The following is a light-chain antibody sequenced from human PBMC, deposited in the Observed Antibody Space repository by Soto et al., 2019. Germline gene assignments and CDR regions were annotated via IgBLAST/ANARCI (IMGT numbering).Light chain of an antibody. CDR1: SSDVGGYNY. V-gene: IGLV2-14*01. Sequence: QSALTQPASVSGSPGQSITISCTGTSSDVGGYNYVSWYQQHPGKAPKLMIYDVSNWPSGVSNRFSGSKSGNTASLTISGLQAEDEADYYCSSYTSSSTPLCVFGTGTKLTVL. CDR2: DVS. J-gene: IGLJ1*01. CDR3: SSYTSSSTPLCV.